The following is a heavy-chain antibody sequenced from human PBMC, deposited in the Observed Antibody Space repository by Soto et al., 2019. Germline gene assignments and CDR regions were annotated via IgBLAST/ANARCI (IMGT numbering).Heavy chain of an antibody. CDR1: GYSFTSYW. V-gene: IGHV5-51*01. J-gene: IGHJ6*03. D-gene: IGHD5-12*01. CDR2: IYPGDSDT. CDR3: ARFSGYDFDYYYYMDV. Sequence: PGESLKISCKGSGYSFTSYWIGWVRQMPGKGLEWMGIIYPGDSDTRYSPSFQGQVTISADKSISTAYLQWSSLKASDTAMYYCARFSGYDFDYYYYMDVWGKGTTVTVSS.